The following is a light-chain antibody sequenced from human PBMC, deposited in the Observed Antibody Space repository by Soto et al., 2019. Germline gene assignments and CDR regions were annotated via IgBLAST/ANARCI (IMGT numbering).Light chain of an antibody. J-gene: IGKJ4*01. V-gene: IGKV3-15*01. CDR3: QYYNNWLAT. CDR2: GAS. CDR1: QSVSSN. Sequence: EIVLTQSPATLSLSPGERATLSCRASQSVSSNLAWYQQKPGQAPRLLIYGASTRATGVSARFSGSGSGTEFTLTISSLQSEDFTIYYCQYYNNWLATFGGGTKVDIK.